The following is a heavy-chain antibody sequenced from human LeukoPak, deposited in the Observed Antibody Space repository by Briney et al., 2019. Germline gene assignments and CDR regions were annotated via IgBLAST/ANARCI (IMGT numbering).Heavy chain of an antibody. CDR3: ARDLSSPYGMDV. Sequence: GGSLRLSCVASGFTVSSNYMSWVRQAPGKGLEWVSVIYSGGSTYYAASVKGRFTISRNNSQNTLYLQLNSLRAEDTAVYYCARDLSSPYGMDVWGQGTTVTVSS. CDR1: GFTVSSNY. CDR2: IYSGGST. V-gene: IGHV3-53*01. J-gene: IGHJ6*02. D-gene: IGHD2-2*01.